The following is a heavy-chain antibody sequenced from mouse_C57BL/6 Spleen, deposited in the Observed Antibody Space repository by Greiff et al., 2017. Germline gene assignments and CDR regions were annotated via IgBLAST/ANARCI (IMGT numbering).Heavy chain of an antibody. CDR1: GYTFTSYW. J-gene: IGHJ4*01. V-gene: IGHV1-55*01. CDR3: ARSLYYDYDGGMAMDY. D-gene: IGHD2-4*01. CDR2: IYPGSGST. Sequence: QVQLQQPGAELVKPGASVKMSCKASGYTFTSYWITWVKQRPGQGLEWIGDIYPGSGSTNYNEKFKSKATLTVDTSSSTAYMQLSSLTSEDSAVYYCARSLYYDYDGGMAMDYWGQGTSVTVSS.